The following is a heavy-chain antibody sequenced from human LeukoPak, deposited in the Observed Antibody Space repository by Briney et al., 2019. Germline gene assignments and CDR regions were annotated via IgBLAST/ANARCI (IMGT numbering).Heavy chain of an antibody. CDR2: IRYDGSNK. V-gene: IGHV3-30*02. CDR3: AKSRQWLSPYYYYGMDV. D-gene: IGHD6-19*01. CDR1: GFTFSSYG. Sequence: GGSLRLSCAASGFTFSSYGMHWVRQAPGKGLEWVAFIRYDGSNKYYADSVKGRFTISRDNSKNTLYLQMNSLRAEDTAVYYCAKSRQWLSPYYYYGMDVWGQGTTVTVSS. J-gene: IGHJ6*02.